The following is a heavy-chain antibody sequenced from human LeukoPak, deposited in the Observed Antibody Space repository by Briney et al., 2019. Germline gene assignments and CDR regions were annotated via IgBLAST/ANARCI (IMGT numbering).Heavy chain of an antibody. CDR2: IYYRGTA. CDR1: GGSINNGDNY. V-gene: IGHV4-30-4*01. CDR3: ARIQGNSWYGWDFFDY. J-gene: IGHJ4*02. Sequence: SETLSLTCTVSGGSINNGDNYWSWIRQPPGKGLEWIGYIYYRGTAYYNPSLKSRVTISVDTSKNQFSLKLTSVTAAYTAVYYCARIQGNSWYGWDFFDYWGQGTPVTVSS. D-gene: IGHD6-13*01.